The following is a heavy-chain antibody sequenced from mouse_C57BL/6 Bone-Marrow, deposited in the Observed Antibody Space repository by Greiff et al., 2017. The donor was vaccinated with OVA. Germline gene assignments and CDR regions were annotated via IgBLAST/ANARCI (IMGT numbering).Heavy chain of an antibody. J-gene: IGHJ2*01. CDR1: GYTFTGYW. V-gene: IGHV1-9*01. Sequence: QVQLQQSGAELMKPGASVKLSCKATGYTFTGYWIEWVKQRPGHGLEWIGEILPGRGSTNYNEKFKGKATFTADTSSNTAYMQLSSLTTEDSAIYYCATSLYGSPWYFDYWGQGTTLTVSA. D-gene: IGHD1-1*01. CDR3: ATSLYGSPWYFDY. CDR2: ILPGRGST.